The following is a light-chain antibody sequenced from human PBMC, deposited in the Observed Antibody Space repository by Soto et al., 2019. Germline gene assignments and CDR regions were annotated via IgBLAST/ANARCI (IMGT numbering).Light chain of an antibody. V-gene: IGKV1-12*01. CDR3: QQANSFPLT. Sequence: DIQMTQLPSSMSASVGDRVTITCRASQGISRWLAWYHQKPGKAPNHLIYSASTLHSGVPSTFSGSGSGTDFTITINSLQPEDFRTYYCQQANSFPLTFGRGTKGDMK. CDR2: SAS. CDR1: QGISRW. J-gene: IGKJ3*01.